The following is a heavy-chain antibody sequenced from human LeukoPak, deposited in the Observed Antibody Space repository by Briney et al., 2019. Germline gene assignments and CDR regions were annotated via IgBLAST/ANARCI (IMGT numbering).Heavy chain of an antibody. CDR3: AAWGYSYGSFYDY. Sequence: GGSLRLSCAASGFTFSSYWMRWVRQAPGKGLVWVSRINSDGSSTSYADSVKGRFTISRDNAKNTLYLQMNSLRAEDTAVYYCAAWGYSYGSFYDYWGQGTLVTVSS. CDR1: GFTFSSYW. D-gene: IGHD5-18*01. V-gene: IGHV3-74*01. CDR2: INSDGSST. J-gene: IGHJ4*02.